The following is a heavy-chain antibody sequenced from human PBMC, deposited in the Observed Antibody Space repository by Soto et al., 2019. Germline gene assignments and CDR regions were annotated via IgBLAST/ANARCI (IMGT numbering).Heavy chain of an antibody. V-gene: IGHV4-59*01. CDR1: GGSISSYY. D-gene: IGHD3-3*01. Sequence: SETLSLTCTVSGGSISSYYWSWIRQPPGKGLEWIGYIYYSGSTNYNPSLKSRVTISVDTSKNQFSLKLSSVTAADTAVYYCARSSDCWSNWFDPWGQGTLVTVSS. J-gene: IGHJ5*02. CDR2: IYYSGST. CDR3: ARSSDCWSNWFDP.